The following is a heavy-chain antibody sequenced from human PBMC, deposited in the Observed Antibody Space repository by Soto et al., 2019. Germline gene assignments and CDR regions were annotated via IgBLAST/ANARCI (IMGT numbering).Heavy chain of an antibody. J-gene: IGHJ5*02. Sequence: QLQLQESGPRLVKPSETLSLTCTVSGGSFSSSSYYWGWIRQPPGKGLEWIGSIFYSGTTNYNPSLESRVNISVDTSKTQFSLNLSSVTAADTAIYYCASTLYSSGWYDNWGQGTLVTVSS. CDR3: ASTLYSSGWYDN. D-gene: IGHD6-19*01. CDR2: IFYSGTT. CDR1: GGSFSSSSYY. V-gene: IGHV4-39*01.